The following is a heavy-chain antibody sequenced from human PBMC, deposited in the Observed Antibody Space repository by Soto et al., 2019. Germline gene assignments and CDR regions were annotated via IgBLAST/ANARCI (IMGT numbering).Heavy chain of an antibody. Sequence: SETLSLTCAVYGGSFSGYYWSWIRQPPGKGVEWIGEINYSGSTKYNPSLKSRVTISVDTSTTPLSLQLSSGTAADTSGYYRARGQIGVTRYYWPSETNCLGPWGQGTMGTVSP. V-gene: IGHV4-34*01. CDR1: GGSFSGYY. J-gene: IGHJ5*02. CDR2: INYSGST. CDR3: ARGQIGVTRYYWPSETNCLGP. D-gene: IGHD3-9*01.